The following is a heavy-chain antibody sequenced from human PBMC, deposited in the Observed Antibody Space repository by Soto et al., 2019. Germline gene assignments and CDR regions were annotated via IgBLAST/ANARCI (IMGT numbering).Heavy chain of an antibody. J-gene: IGHJ2*01. CDR2: IIPIFGTA. D-gene: IGHD6-13*01. CDR3: ARFREEIDPTSSSLYWPDWYFDL. V-gene: IGHV1-69*01. CDR1: GGTFSSYA. Sequence: QVQLVQSGAEVKKPGSSVKVSCKASGGTFSSYAISWVRQAPGQGLEWMGGIIPIFGTANYAQKFQGRVTISADESTSTAYMELSSLRSEDKAVYYCARFREEIDPTSSSLYWPDWYFDLWGRGTLVTVSS.